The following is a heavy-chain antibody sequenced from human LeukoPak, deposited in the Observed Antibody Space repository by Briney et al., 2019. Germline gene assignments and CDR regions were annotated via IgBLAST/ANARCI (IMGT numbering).Heavy chain of an antibody. Sequence: ASVTLSCKASGYTFTSYGISWVRQAPGQGLEWMGWISAHNGNTNYAQKLQGRVTMTTDTSTCTAYMELRSLRSDDTAVYYCARTFRAGPIRYFDWAPASYYMDVWGKGTTVTVSS. J-gene: IGHJ6*03. CDR1: GYTFTSYG. D-gene: IGHD3-9*01. V-gene: IGHV1-18*01. CDR3: ARTFRAGPIRYFDWAPASYYMDV. CDR2: ISAHNGNT.